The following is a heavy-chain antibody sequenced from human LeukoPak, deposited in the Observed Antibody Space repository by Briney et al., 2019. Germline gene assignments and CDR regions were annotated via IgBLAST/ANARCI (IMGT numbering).Heavy chain of an antibody. CDR2: IKQDGSEK. Sequence: PGGSLRLSCAASGFTFDSYWMSWVRQAPGKGLEWVANIKQDGSEKYYVDSVKGQFTISRDNAKNSLYLQMNSLRAEDTAVYYCARDHPDYDILTGYYTAFDPWGQGTLVTVSS. CDR1: GFTFDSYW. V-gene: IGHV3-7*01. J-gene: IGHJ5*02. D-gene: IGHD3-9*01. CDR3: ARDHPDYDILTGYYTAFDP.